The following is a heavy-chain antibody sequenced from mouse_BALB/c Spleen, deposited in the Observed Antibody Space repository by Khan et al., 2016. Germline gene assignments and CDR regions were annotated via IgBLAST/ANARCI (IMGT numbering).Heavy chain of an antibody. CDR3: ARNGNYYALCY. CDR1: GYSITNNFY. Sequence: EVKLLESGPGLVNPSQSLSLTCSVTGYSITNNFYWSWIRQFPGNKLEWMGYIGFDGYNNYNPSLKNRISITRDTSKNQFFLKLSSVTAEEPSTYFRARNGNYYALCYWGQRTSVTVSS. J-gene: IGHJ4*01. V-gene: IGHV3-6*02. D-gene: IGHD2-1*01. CDR2: IGFDGYN.